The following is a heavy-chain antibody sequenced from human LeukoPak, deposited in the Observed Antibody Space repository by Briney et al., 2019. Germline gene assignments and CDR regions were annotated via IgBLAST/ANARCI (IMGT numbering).Heavy chain of an antibody. CDR2: TSYHGRDK. J-gene: IGHJ5*02. D-gene: IGHD3-22*01. CDR1: GFTFSSYW. CDR3: TKERGGGGRRINLMVGGYGP. V-gene: IGHV3-30*18. Sequence: GGSLRLSCAVSGFTFSSYWMSWVRQAPGKGLEWVAATSYHGRDKYYADAVSGRFTISRDNSKNTLHLEMNSLRTDDTAVYYCTKERGGGGRRINLMVGGYGPWGQGTQVTVSS.